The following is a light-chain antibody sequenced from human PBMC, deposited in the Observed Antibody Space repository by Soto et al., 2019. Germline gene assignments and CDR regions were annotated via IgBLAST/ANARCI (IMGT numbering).Light chain of an antibody. Sequence: EIGMTQSPATLSVTPGERATLSCRASQSVSSSYLAWYQQKPGQAPRLLIYGASNRATGIPARFSGSGSGTDFTLTISSLEPEDFAVYYCQQRSNWPITFGQGTRLEIK. CDR1: QSVSSSY. CDR2: GAS. CDR3: QQRSNWPIT. J-gene: IGKJ5*01. V-gene: IGKV3D-20*02.